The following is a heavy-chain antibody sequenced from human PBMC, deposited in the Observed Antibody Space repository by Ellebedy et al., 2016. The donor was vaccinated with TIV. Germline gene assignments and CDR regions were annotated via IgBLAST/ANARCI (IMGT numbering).Heavy chain of an antibody. Sequence: GESLKISCATSGFTVSSNYMSWVRQAPGRGLEWVSVISTRGDTFYADTVNGRFTISRDNSKNTLFLQINSLRADDTAVYYCASETFNDVDLDMWGVFDLWGQGTMVTVSS. CDR1: GFTVSSNY. CDR2: ISTRGDT. J-gene: IGHJ3*01. D-gene: IGHD2-2*03. V-gene: IGHV3-66*01. CDR3: ASETFNDVDLDMWGVFDL.